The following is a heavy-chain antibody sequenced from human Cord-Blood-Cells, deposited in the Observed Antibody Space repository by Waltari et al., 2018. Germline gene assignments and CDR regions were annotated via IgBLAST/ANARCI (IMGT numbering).Heavy chain of an antibody. D-gene: IGHD6-13*01. V-gene: IGHV1-2*02. CDR3: AREEAAPEASQYYYYYYYMDV. CDR1: GYTFTGYY. J-gene: IGHJ6*03. Sequence: QVQLVQSGAEVKKPGASVKVSCKASGYTFTGYYMHWVRQAPGQGLEWMGWINPNSGGTNYAQQFQGRVTMTRDTSISTAYMELSRLRSDDTAVYYCAREEAAPEASQYYYYYYYMDVWGKGTTVTVSS. CDR2: INPNSGGT.